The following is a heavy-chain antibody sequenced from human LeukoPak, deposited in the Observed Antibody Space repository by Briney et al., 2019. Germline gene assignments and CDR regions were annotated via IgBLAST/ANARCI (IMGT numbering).Heavy chain of an antibody. Sequence: PSETLSLTCAVYGGSFSGYYWSWIRQPPGKGLEWIGEINHSGSTNYNPSLKSRVTISVDTSKNQFSLKLSSVTAADTAVYYCARRITMIVVVITPNWFDPWGQGTLVTVSS. CDR2: INHSGST. V-gene: IGHV4-34*01. CDR3: ARRITMIVVVITPNWFDP. CDR1: GGSFSGYY. J-gene: IGHJ5*02. D-gene: IGHD3-22*01.